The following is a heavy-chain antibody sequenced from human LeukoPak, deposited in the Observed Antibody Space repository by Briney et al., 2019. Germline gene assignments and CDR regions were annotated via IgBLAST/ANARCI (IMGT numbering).Heavy chain of an antibody. D-gene: IGHD4-17*01. J-gene: IGHJ4*02. CDR1: GFTLSSYW. CDR2: IKQDGSEK. CDR3: ARRFGTTVTYYFDY. Sequence: GGSLRLSCAASGFTLSSYWMRWVRQAPGKGLEGVANIKQDGSEKYYVDSVKGRFTISRDNAKNSLYLQMNSLRAGDTAVYSCARRFGTTVTYYFDYWGQGTLVTVSS. V-gene: IGHV3-7*01.